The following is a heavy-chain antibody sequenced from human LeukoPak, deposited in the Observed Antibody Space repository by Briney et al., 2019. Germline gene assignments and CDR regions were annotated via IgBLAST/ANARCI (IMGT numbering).Heavy chain of an antibody. V-gene: IGHV3-23*01. Sequence: GGSLRLSCAASGFTFSNYAMSWVRQAPGKGLEWVLGISGSGGSTHYADSVKGRLIISRDNSKNTLYLQMNSLRAEDTAVYYCAKESRSSGWYGPDYWGQGTLVTVSS. J-gene: IGHJ4*02. CDR1: GFTFSNYA. D-gene: IGHD6-19*01. CDR2: ISGSGGST. CDR3: AKESRSSGWYGPDY.